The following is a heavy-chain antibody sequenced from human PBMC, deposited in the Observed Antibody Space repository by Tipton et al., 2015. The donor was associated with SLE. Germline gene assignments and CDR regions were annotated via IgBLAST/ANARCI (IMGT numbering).Heavy chain of an antibody. CDR3: AKVRGDTSVLSTYYDMDA. Sequence: SLRLSCAASGFTFSNNDMYWVRQAPGRGLEWVAFIRYDGNTEDYADSVKGRVTISRDNSNNTVFLQMNRLRPEDSATYHCAKVRGDTSVLSTYYDMDAWGQGTPVTVSS. J-gene: IGHJ6*02. V-gene: IGHV3-30*02. D-gene: IGHD3-22*01. CDR2: IRYDGNTE. CDR1: GFTFSNND.